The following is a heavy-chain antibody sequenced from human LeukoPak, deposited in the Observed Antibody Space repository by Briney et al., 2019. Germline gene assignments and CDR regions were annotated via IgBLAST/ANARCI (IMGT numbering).Heavy chain of an antibody. CDR1: GGSISSYY. V-gene: IGHV4-59*13. CDR3: ARAGRWPSSSIDY. Sequence: SETLSLTCTVSGGSISSYYWSWLRQPPGKGLEWIGYIHYTGSTNYNPSLKSRITISVDTSKNHFSLKLSSVTAADTAVYYCARAGRWPSSSIDYWGQGTLVTVSS. CDR2: IHYTGST. J-gene: IGHJ4*02. D-gene: IGHD4-23*01.